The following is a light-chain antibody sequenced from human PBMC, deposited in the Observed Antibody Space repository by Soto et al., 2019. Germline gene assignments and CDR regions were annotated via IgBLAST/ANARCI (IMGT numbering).Light chain of an antibody. Sequence: PGERATLSCRTCQSAITKSLAWYQQRPGLAPRLLIYGASTRTAGIPDRFTGSGSGTDFTLTISRLEPEDFAVYYCQQYGTSRTFGQGTKVDI. CDR3: QQYGTSRT. CDR1: QSAITKS. CDR2: GAS. J-gene: IGKJ1*01. V-gene: IGKV3-20*01.